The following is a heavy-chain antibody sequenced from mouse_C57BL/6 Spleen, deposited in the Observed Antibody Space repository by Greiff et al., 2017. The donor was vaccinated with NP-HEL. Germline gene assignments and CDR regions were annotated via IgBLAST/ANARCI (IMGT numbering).Heavy chain of an antibody. CDR1: GYTFTSYW. CDR3: ASTSTVVATHFAY. Sequence: QVQLQQPGAELVKPGASVKLSCKASGYTFTSYWMHWVKQRPGQGLEWIGMIHPNSGSTNYNEKFKSKATLTVDKSSSTAYMQLSSLTSEDSAVYYCASTSTVVATHFAYWGQGTLVTVSA. D-gene: IGHD1-1*01. J-gene: IGHJ3*01. CDR2: IHPNSGST. V-gene: IGHV1-64*01.